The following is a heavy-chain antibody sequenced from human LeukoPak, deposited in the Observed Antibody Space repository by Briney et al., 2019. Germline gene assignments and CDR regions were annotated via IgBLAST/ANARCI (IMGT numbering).Heavy chain of an antibody. V-gene: IGHV3-48*01. J-gene: IGHJ5*02. CDR3: ASLGPRFDP. CDR1: GFTFSSYS. CDR2: ISSSSSTI. Sequence: PGGSLRLSCAASGFTFSSYSMNWVRQAPGKGLEWVSYISSSSSTIYYADSVKDRFTISRDNAKNSLYLQMNSLRAEDTAVYYCASLGPRFDPWGQGTLVTVSS.